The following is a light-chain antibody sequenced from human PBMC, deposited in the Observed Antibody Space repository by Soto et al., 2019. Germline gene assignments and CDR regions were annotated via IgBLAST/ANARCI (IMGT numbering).Light chain of an antibody. CDR2: HAS. CDR3: QQYYGLTPLT. V-gene: IGKV2D-29*01. CDR1: ESLLHSDGKTY. J-gene: IGKJ1*01. Sequence: VMTQNPLSLSVAPGEPSSISCKSRESLLHSDGKTYLYWYQQKPGTAPNLLIXHASKLAKGVTSRFSGSGSGTDFSFIITSLQSADLATYYCQQYYGLTPLTFGQGTKVDI.